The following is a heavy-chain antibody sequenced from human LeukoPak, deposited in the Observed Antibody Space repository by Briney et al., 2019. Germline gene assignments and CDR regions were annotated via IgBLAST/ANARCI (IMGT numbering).Heavy chain of an antibody. V-gene: IGHV4-39*01. CDR1: GGSISSSSYY. D-gene: IGHD1-26*01. CDR2: IYYSGST. J-gene: IGHJ3*02. CDR3: ARHYFFGGVGATRYAFDI. Sequence: PSQTLSLTCTVSGGSISSSSYYWGWIRQPPGKGLEWIGSIYYSGSTYYNPSLKSRVTISVDTSKNQFSLKLSPVTAADTAVYYCARHYFFGGVGATRYAFDIWGQGTMVTVSS.